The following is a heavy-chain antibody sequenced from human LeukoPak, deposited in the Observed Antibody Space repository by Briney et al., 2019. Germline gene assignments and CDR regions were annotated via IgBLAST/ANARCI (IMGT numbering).Heavy chain of an antibody. J-gene: IGHJ4*02. V-gene: IGHV4-59*01. CDR2: IYYSGST. CDR3: ARDTAGYYDSSGYPYYFDY. CDR1: GGSISSYY. Sequence: PSETLSLTCTVSGGSISSYYWSWIRQPPGKGLEWIGYIYYSGSTNYNPSLKSRVTISVDTSKNQFSLKLGSVTAADTAVYYCARDTAGYYDSSGYPYYFDYWGQGTLVTVSS. D-gene: IGHD3-22*01.